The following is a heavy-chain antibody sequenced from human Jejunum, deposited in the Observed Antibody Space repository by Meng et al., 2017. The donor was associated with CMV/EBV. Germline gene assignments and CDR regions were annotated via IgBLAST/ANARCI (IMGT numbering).Heavy chain of an antibody. CDR1: GFSLSTSEVG. CDR2: IYWDDDK. D-gene: IGHD2-2*01. Sequence: ISLKALGDTLGKPTQTLTLPCVFSGFSLSTSEVGVGWIRQPPGKALEWLAVIYWDDDKRYSPSLKSRLTITKDTSKNQVVLTLTNMDPVDTATYYCALFTRSWFDPWGQGTLVTVYS. CDR3: ALFTRSWFDP. V-gene: IGHV2-5*02. J-gene: IGHJ5*02.